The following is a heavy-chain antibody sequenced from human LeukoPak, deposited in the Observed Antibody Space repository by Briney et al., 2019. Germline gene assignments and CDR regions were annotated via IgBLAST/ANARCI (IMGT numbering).Heavy chain of an antibody. J-gene: IGHJ4*02. CDR1: GFTFSNYR. Sequence: GGSLRLSCAASGFTFSNYRMSWVRQAPGKGLEWVANIKQDGSEKYYVDSVKGRFTISRDNAKNSLYLQMNSLRAEDTAVYYCARGAAAGDYWGQGTLVTVSS. CDR2: IKQDGSEK. V-gene: IGHV3-7*04. CDR3: ARGAAAGDY. D-gene: IGHD6-13*01.